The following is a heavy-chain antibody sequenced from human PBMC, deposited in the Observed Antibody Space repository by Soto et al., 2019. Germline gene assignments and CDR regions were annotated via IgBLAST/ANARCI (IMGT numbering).Heavy chain of an antibody. CDR3: AKVIAAAGTGYWFDP. CDR2: ISGSGGST. J-gene: IGHJ5*02. V-gene: IGHV3-23*01. D-gene: IGHD6-13*01. Sequence: DVQLLESGGGLVQPGGSLRLSCAASGFTFSSDAMSWVRQAPGKGLEWVSAISGSGGSTYYADSVKGRFTISRDNSKNTLYLQMNSLRAEDTAGYYCAKVIAAAGTGYWFDPWGQGTLVTVSS. CDR1: GFTFSSDA.